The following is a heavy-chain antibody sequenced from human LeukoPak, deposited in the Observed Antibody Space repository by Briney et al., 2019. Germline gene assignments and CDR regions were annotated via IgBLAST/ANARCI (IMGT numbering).Heavy chain of an antibody. J-gene: IGHJ5*02. D-gene: IGHD6-13*01. V-gene: IGHV4-61*01. CDR3: ARDNIAAAES. Sequence: PETLSLTCTVSGGSVSSGSYYWSWIRQPPGEGLEWIGRIYTSGSTDYNPSLKSRVTMSVDTSKNQFSLKLSSVTAADTAVYYCARDNIAAAESWGQGTLVTVSS. CDR1: GGSVSSGSYY. CDR2: IYTSGST.